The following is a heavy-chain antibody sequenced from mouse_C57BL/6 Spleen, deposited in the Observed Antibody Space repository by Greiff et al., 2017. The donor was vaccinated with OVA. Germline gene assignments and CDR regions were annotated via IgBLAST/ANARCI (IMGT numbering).Heavy chain of an antibody. J-gene: IGHJ1*03. CDR1: GFTFSDAW. CDR2: IRNKANNPAT. D-gene: IGHD1-1*01. Sequence: EVKVVESGGGLVQPGGSMKLSCAASGFTFSDAWMDWVRQSPEKGLEWVAEIRNKANNPATYYAESVKGRFSISRDDSKSSVYLQMNSLRAEDTGIYYCTHIYYGSSYVDWYFDVWGTGTTVTVSS. V-gene: IGHV6-6*01. CDR3: THIYYGSSYVDWYFDV.